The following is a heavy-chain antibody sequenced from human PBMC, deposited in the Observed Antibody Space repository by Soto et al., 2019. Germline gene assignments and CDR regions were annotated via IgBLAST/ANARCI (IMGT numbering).Heavy chain of an antibody. J-gene: IGHJ4*02. Sequence: QVQLVESGGGVVQPGRSLRLSCAASGFTFSSYAMHWVRQAPGKGLERVAVISYDGSNKYYADSVKGRFTISRDNSKNTLYLQMNSLRAEDTAVYYCAREASGWYFFDYWGQGTLVTVSS. CDR2: ISYDGSNK. V-gene: IGHV3-30-3*01. D-gene: IGHD6-19*01. CDR3: AREASGWYFFDY. CDR1: GFTFSSYA.